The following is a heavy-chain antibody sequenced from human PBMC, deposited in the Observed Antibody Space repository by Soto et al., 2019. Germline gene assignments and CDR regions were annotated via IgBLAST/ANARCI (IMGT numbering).Heavy chain of an antibody. CDR2: IYAGDSGT. CDR1: GYSFTNYW. D-gene: IGHD3-3*01. Sequence: GESLKTPWKGSGYSFTNYWIGRVRHMPGKGLEWMGIIYAGDSGTSYSPSFQGQVTISADKSISTDSLQWRSLQASDTAIYYCASGVFTPHYYYCYGMDVWGQGTTVTVSS. J-gene: IGHJ6*02. CDR3: ASGVFTPHYYYCYGMDV. V-gene: IGHV5-51*01.